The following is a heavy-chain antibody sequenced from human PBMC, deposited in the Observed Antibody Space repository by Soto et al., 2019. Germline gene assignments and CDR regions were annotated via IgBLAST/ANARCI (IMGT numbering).Heavy chain of an antibody. J-gene: IGHJ5*02. CDR2: ISAYNGNT. D-gene: IGHD2-15*01. CDR3: ARVGVRYCSGGSCYSAWFDP. CDR1: GYTFTSYG. V-gene: IGHV1-18*01. Sequence: QVQLVQSGAEVKKPGASVKVSCTASGYTFTSYGISWVRQAPGQGLEWMGWISAYNGNTNYAQKLQGRVTMTTDTSTSTAYMELRSLRSDDTAVYYCARVGVRYCSGGSCYSAWFDPWGQGTLVTVSS.